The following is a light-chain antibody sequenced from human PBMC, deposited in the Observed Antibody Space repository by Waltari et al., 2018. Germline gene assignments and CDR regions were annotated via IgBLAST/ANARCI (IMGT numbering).Light chain of an antibody. J-gene: IGKJ4*01. CDR1: QGIGNH. CDR2: TAS. Sequence: DIQLTQSPSFLSASVGDTITITCRASQGIGNHLGWIQQKPGKAPKLLIYTASTLQSGVPSRFSGSGSGTEFALTISSLQPEDFATYYCRQRNGYPITFGGGTKVESK. V-gene: IGKV1-9*01. CDR3: RQRNGYPIT.